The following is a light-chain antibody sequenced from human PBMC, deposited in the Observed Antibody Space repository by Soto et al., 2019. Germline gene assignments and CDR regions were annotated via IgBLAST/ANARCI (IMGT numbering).Light chain of an antibody. Sequence: DIQMTQSPSTLSASVGDRVTITCRASRSAGEWLAWYQQKPGKAPTLLIYEVSNLQSGVPSRFGGSGSETEFSLTIDSLQPDDFATYYCQQFNSHPYTFGPGTKVEIK. J-gene: IGKJ2*01. V-gene: IGKV1-5*03. CDR1: RSAGEW. CDR2: EVS. CDR3: QQFNSHPYT.